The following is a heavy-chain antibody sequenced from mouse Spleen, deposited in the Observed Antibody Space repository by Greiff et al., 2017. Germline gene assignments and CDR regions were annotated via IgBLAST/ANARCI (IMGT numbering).Heavy chain of an antibody. J-gene: IGHJ4*01. CDR3: AIKRGEGAYAMDY. V-gene: IGHV14-3*01. CDR2: IDPANGNT. Sequence: VQLKESVAELVRPGASVKLSCTASGFNIKNTYMHWVKQRPEQGLEWIGRIDPANGNTKYAPKFQGKATITVDKSSSTAYMQLSSLTSEDSAVYYCAIKRGEGAYAMDYWGQGTSVTVSS. CDR1: GFNIKNTY.